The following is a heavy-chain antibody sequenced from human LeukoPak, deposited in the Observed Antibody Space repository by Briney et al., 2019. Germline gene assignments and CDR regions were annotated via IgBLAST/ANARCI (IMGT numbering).Heavy chain of an antibody. CDR2: IRYDGSNK. D-gene: IGHD3-9*01. Sequence: GGSLRLSCAASGFTFSSYGMHWVRQAPGKGLEWVAFIRYDGSNKYYADSVKGRFTISRDNSKNTLYLQMNSLRAEDTAVYYCAGYFDWLLTETVLNSWGQGTLVTVSS. J-gene: IGHJ4*02. CDR3: AGYFDWLLTETVLNS. CDR1: GFTFSSYG. V-gene: IGHV3-30*02.